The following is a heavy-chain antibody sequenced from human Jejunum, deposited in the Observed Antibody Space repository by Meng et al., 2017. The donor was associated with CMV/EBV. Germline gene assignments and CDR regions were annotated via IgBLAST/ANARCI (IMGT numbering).Heavy chain of an antibody. CDR1: SFSDDS. Sequence: SFSDDSWGWIRRSPTKEQEWIGEVTPSGTATYNPSHESRVTISRDTSKNQFSLRLTSVTVEDTTVYYCAGAPPVAAPGSYFDSWGQGAQVTVSS. CDR2: VTPSGTA. D-gene: IGHD1-14*01. J-gene: IGHJ4*02. V-gene: IGHV4-34*01. CDR3: AGAPPVAAPGSYFDS.